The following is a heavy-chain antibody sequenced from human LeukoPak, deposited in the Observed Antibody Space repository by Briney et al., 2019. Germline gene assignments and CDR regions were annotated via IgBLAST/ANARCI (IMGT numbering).Heavy chain of an antibody. CDR3: ARLRSPTDY. V-gene: IGHV3-48*03. CDR2: ISSRGSTI. J-gene: IGHJ4*02. CDR1: GFTFSSYE. Sequence: PGGSLRLSCAASGFTFSSYEMNWVRQAPGKGLEWVSYISSRGSTIYYADSVKGRFTISRDNAKNSLFLQMNSLRAEDTAVYYCARLRSPTDYWGQGTLVTVSS. D-gene: IGHD4-17*01.